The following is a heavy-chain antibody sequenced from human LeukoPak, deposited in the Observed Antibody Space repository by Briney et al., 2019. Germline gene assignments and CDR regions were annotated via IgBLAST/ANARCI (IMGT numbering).Heavy chain of an antibody. J-gene: IGHJ5*02. CDR2: ISSSGSTI. Sequence: GGSLRLSCAASGFTFSSYEMNWVRQAPGKGLEWVSYISSSGSTIYYADSVKGRFTISRDNSKNTLYLQMNSLRAEDTAVYYCAKGPYSSGYNNWFDPWGQGTLVTVSS. D-gene: IGHD3-22*01. CDR1: GFTFSSYE. CDR3: AKGPYSSGYNNWFDP. V-gene: IGHV3-48*03.